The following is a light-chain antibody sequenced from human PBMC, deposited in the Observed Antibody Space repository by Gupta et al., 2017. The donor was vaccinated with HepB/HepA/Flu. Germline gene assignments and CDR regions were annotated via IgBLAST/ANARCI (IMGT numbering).Light chain of an antibody. CDR2: KAS. CDR3: QQYTSYPIT. V-gene: IGKV1-5*03. CDR1: QSIGTW. J-gene: IGKJ4*01. Sequence: DIQMTQSPFTLSASVGDRVTITCRASQSIGTWLAWFQQKPGKAPKLLIYKASSLETGVPSRFSGSGSGTKFTLTISSLQPDDFAIYHCQQYTSYPITFGGGTRLEI.